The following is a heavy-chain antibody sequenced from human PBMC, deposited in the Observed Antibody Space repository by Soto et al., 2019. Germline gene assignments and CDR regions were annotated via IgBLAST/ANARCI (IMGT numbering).Heavy chain of an antibody. D-gene: IGHD2-2*02. J-gene: IGHJ6*01. CDR1: GFPLRTYL. Sequence: AGSLVLSCDDPGFPLRTYLMRWVLQAPGNGLECASSPPSTGDIYYTDSGKGRFTISRDNAKSSLFLQMNSLRVEDTVVYYCARSRACSSTSCYTFTTHSYYFGMDVWGQGTPVTVSS. V-gene: IGHV3-21*04. CDR3: ARSRACSSTSCYTFTTHSYYFGMDV. CDR2: PPSTGDI.